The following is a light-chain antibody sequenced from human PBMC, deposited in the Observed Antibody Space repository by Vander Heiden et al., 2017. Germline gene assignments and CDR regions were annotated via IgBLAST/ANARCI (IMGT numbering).Light chain of an antibody. J-gene: IGKJ1*01. CDR1: QTNNTY. V-gene: IGKV1-39*01. CDR3: QQSYSTRWT. CDR2: SAF. Sequence: DIPQTQPHSSLSASIGDRVTITCRASQTNNTYLNWYQQKPGEAPKLLIYSAFNLQDGVPSRFSGSRSGTNFTLTISSLQPEDFASYFCQQSYSTRWTFGQGTKVEVK.